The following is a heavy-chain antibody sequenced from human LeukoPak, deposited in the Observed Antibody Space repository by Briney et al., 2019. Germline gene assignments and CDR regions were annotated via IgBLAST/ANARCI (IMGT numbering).Heavy chain of an antibody. CDR2: ISYDGSNK. CDR3: ARAPAVAGTY. V-gene: IGHV3-30*04. CDR1: GFTFSSYA. D-gene: IGHD6-19*01. J-gene: IGHJ4*02. Sequence: GGSLRLSCAASGFTFSSYAMHWVRQAPGKGLEWVAVISYDGSNKYYADSVKGRFTISRDNSKNTLYLQMNSLRAEDTAVYYCARAPAVAGTYWGQGTLATVSS.